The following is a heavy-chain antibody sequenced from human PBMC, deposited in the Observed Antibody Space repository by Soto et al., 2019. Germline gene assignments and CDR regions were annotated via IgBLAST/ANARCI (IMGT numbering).Heavy chain of an antibody. CDR3: ARVDDSSGYLYY. V-gene: IGHV1-58*01. CDR1: GFTFTNSA. D-gene: IGHD3-22*01. CDR2: IVVGSGNT. J-gene: IGHJ4*02. Sequence: SVKVSCKASGFTFTNSAVQWVRQARGQRLEWIGWIVVGSGNTNYAQKFQERVTITRDMSTSTAYMELSSLRSEDTAVYYCARVDDSSGYLYYWGQGTLVSVSS.